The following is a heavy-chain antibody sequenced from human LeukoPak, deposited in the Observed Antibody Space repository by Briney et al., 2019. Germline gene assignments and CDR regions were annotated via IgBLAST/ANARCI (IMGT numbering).Heavy chain of an antibody. CDR3: AGGYCSGGSCYSGLDY. CDR1: GGSFSGYY. J-gene: IGHJ4*02. D-gene: IGHD2-15*01. CDR2: INHSGST. V-gene: IGHV4-34*01. Sequence: PSETLSLTCAVYGGSFSGYYWSWIRQPTGKGLEWVGEINHSGSTNYNPSFKSRVTISVDTSKNQFSLKLSSVTAADTAEYYCAGGYCSGGSCYSGLDYWGQGTLVTVSS.